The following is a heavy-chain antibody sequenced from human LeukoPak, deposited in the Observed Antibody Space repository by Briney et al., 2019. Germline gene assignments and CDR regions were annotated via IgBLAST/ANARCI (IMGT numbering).Heavy chain of an antibody. CDR3: ARGASESRTVTDYAFDI. Sequence: PGGSLRLSCAASGFTFSSYGMHWVRQAPGKGLEWVAVIWYDGSNKYYADSVKGRFTISRDNSKNTLYLQMNSLRAEDTAVYYCARGASESRTVTDYAFDIWGQGTMVTVSS. V-gene: IGHV3-33*01. CDR2: IWYDGSNK. CDR1: GFTFSSYG. J-gene: IGHJ3*02. D-gene: IGHD4-17*01.